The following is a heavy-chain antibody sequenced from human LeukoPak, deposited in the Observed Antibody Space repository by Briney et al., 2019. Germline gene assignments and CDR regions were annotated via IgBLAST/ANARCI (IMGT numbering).Heavy chain of an antibody. D-gene: IGHD5-24*01. V-gene: IGHV3-7*01. J-gene: IGHJ4*02. Sequence: GGSLRLSCATSGFTFSRSGMQWVRQAPGKGLEWVANIKQDGSETYYADSVKGRFTIFRDNAKNSLYLQMDSLRVEDTAVYYCANGDGFDYWGQGTLVIVSS. CDR1: GFTFSRSG. CDR2: IKQDGSET. CDR3: ANGDGFDY.